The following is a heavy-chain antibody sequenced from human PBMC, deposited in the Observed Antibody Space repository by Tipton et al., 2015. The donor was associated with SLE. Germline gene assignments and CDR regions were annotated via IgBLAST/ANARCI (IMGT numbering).Heavy chain of an antibody. V-gene: IGHV1-2*02. Sequence: QLVQSGAEVKKPGASVKVSCKASGYTFKDYYIHWVRQAPGQGLEWMGWLNPRSGGTNYALKFQGRVTMTTDTSITTAYVEVKRLGSDDTAVYFCARIDIPTDSVTFDYWGQGTLVTVSS. CDR2: LNPRSGGT. J-gene: IGHJ4*02. D-gene: IGHD2-21*01. CDR3: ARIDIPTDSVTFDY. CDR1: GYTFKDYY.